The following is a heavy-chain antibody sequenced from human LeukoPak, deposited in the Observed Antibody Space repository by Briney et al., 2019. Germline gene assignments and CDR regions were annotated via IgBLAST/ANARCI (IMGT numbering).Heavy chain of an antibody. CDR3: AKDPDYYGSGSYYWVY. Sequence: GGSLRLSCAASGFTFSSYAMSWVRQAPGKGLEWVSAISGSGGSTYYADSVKGRFTISRDNSKNTLYLQMNSLRAEDTAVYYCAKDPDYYGSGSYYWVYWGQGTLVTVSS. J-gene: IGHJ4*02. CDR1: GFTFSSYA. CDR2: ISGSGGST. V-gene: IGHV3-23*01. D-gene: IGHD3-10*01.